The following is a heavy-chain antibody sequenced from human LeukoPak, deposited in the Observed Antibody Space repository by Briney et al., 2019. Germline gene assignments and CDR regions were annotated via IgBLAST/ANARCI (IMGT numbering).Heavy chain of an antibody. D-gene: IGHD5-18*01. V-gene: IGHV1-3*02. CDR3: ASRGYSYGFDY. Sequence: ASVKVSCKASGYIFSNNAMHWVRQAPGQRLEWMGWTNAGNGDTKYSQEFQGRVTITRNTSISTAYMELSSLRSEDTAVYYCASRGYSYGFDYWGQGTLVTVSS. CDR2: TNAGNGDT. J-gene: IGHJ4*02. CDR1: GYIFSNNA.